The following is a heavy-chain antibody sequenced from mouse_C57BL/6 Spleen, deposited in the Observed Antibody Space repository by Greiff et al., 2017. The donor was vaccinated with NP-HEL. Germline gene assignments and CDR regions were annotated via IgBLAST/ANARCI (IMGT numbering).Heavy chain of an antibody. Sequence: DVMLVESGGGLVKPGGSLKLSCAASGFTFSDYGMHWVRQAPEKGLEWVAYISSGSSTIYYADTVKGRFTISRDNAKNTLFLQMTSLRSEDTAMYYCARAMVTGYFDVWGTGTTVTVSS. D-gene: IGHD2-2*01. CDR1: GFTFSDYG. CDR3: ARAMVTGYFDV. J-gene: IGHJ1*03. CDR2: ISSGSSTI. V-gene: IGHV5-17*01.